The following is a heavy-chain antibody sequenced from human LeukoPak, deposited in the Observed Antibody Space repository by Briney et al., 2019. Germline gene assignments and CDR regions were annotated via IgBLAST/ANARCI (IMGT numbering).Heavy chain of an antibody. J-gene: IGHJ4*02. CDR2: ISGSGGST. V-gene: IGHV3-23*01. CDR1: GFTFSSYA. CDR3: AKERGYKHYDFWDY. D-gene: IGHD3-3*01. Sequence: PGGSLRLSCAASGFTFSSYAMSWVRRAPGQGLEWVSAISGSGGSTYYADSVKGRFTISRDDSKNTLYLQMNSLRAEDTAVYYCAKERGYKHYDFWDYWGQGTLVTVSS.